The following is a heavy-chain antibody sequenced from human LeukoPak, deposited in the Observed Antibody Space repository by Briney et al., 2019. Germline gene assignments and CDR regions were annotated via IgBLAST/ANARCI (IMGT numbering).Heavy chain of an antibody. CDR3: VRDPSAYCGGDCPDY. CDR2: IKQDGSEK. D-gene: IGHD2-21*02. Sequence: PGGSLRLSCAASGFTFSSYWMSWVRRAPGKGLEWVANIKQDGSEKYYVDSVEGRFTISRDNAKNSLYLQMNSLRGEDTAVYYCVRDPSAYCGGDCPDYWGQGTLVTVSS. CDR1: GFTFSSYW. J-gene: IGHJ4*02. V-gene: IGHV3-7*01.